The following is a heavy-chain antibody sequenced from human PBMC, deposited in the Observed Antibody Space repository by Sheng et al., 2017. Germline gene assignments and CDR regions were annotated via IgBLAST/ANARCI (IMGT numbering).Heavy chain of an antibody. CDR1: GGSFSDYY. CDR3: ARGSADQFGRLFILGRPKWYFDF. J-gene: IGHJ4*02. CDR2: INHSGST. V-gene: IGHV4-34*02. D-gene: IGHD3-10*01. Sequence: QVQLQQWGAGLLKPSETLSLTCAVYGGSFSDYYWSWIRQPPGKGLEWIGEINHSGSTNYSPSLKSRLTISVDMSKKQFSLTLTSVTAADTAVYYCARGSADQFGRLFILGRPKWYFDFWVQGTLVTVSS.